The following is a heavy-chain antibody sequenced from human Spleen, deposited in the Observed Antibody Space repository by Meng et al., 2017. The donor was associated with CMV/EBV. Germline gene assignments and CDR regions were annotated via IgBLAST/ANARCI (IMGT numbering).Heavy chain of an antibody. CDR2: IRYDGSNK. CDR1: GFTFSSYG. D-gene: IGHD5-12*01. V-gene: IGHV3-30*02. J-gene: IGHJ4*02. CDR3: AGGYDSSGGNPRYYFDY. Sequence: GESLKISCAASGFTFSSYGMHWVRQAPGKGLEWVAFIRYDGSNKYYADSVKGRFTISRDNSKNTLYLQMNSLRAEDTAVYYCAGGYDSSGGNPRYYFDYWGQGTLVTVSS.